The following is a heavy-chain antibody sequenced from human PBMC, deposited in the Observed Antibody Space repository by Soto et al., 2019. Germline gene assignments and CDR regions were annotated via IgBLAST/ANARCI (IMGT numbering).Heavy chain of an antibody. V-gene: IGHV1-18*04. CDR1: GYTFTSYG. CDR2: IASHDGST. CDR3: WRNDGDDSTNF. J-gene: IGHJ4*02. Sequence: ASVKVSCKASGYTFTSYGLNWVRRAPGQGLEWMGRIASHDGSTVSAQSFQGRLTLTRDTFTNTAYLELGALTSDDTGLYFCWRNDGDDSTNFWGQGTLVPVSP. D-gene: IGHD3-22*01.